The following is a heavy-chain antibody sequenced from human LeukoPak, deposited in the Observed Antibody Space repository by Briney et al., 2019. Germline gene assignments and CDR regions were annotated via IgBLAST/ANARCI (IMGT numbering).Heavy chain of an antibody. J-gene: IGHJ4*02. CDR3: ARVAAATTNPRFDF. CDR1: GGSISSGAYY. CDR2: IGYTGDT. D-gene: IGHD1-1*01. Sequence: SETLSLTCTVSGGSISSGAYYWSWVRQLPEKGLDWIGYIGYTGDTYYNPSLRSRVTISIDTSKTQFSLRLSSLTAADTAVYYCARVAAATTNPRFDFWGQGTLVTVSS. V-gene: IGHV4-31*03.